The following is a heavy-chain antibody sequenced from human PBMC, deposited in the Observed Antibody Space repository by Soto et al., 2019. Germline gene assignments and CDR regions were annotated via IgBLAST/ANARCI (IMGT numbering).Heavy chain of an antibody. CDR2: IYYSGST. CDR1: GGSISSGDYY. J-gene: IGHJ3*02. Sequence: PSETLSLTCTVSGGSISSGDYYWGWIRQPPGKGLEWIGYIYYSGSTYYNPSLKSRVTISVDTSKNQFSLKLSSVTAADTAVYYCARVHPDIVVVPAAPGSAFDIWGQGTMVTVSS. CDR3: ARVHPDIVVVPAAPGSAFDI. V-gene: IGHV4-30-4*01. D-gene: IGHD2-2*01.